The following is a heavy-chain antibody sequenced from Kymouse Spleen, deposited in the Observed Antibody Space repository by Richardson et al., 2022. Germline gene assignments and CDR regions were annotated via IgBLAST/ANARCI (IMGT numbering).Heavy chain of an antibody. V-gene: IGHV3-30*18. Sequence: QVQLVESGGGVVQPGRSLRLSCAASGFTFSSYGMHWVRQAPGKGLEWVAVISYDGSNKYYADSVKGRFTISRDNSKNTLYLQMNSLRAEDTAVYYCAKAGNYYGSGSYPNWFDPWGQGTLVTVSS. D-gene: IGHD3-10*01. CDR3: AKAGNYYGSGSYPNWFDP. J-gene: IGHJ5*02. CDR2: ISYDGSNK. CDR1: GFTFSSYG.